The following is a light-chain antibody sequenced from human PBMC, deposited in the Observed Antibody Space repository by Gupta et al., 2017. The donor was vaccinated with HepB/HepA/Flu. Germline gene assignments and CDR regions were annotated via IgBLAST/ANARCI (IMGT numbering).Light chain of an antibody. CDR3: QQYNAWPLT. Sequence: EIVMTQSPATLSVSPGERATLSCRASQSGTSKLAWYQQKHGQAPRLLIYGASARATGIPARFSGSGSGTEFTLTISSLQSEDFAVYHCQQYNAWPLTFGQGTRLEIK. J-gene: IGKJ5*01. CDR2: GAS. V-gene: IGKV3-15*01. CDR1: QSGTSK.